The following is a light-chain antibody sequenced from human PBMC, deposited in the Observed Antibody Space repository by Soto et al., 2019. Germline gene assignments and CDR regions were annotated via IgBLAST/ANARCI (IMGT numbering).Light chain of an antibody. CDR1: QSISGW. CDR3: QQYNAYWT. V-gene: IGKV1-5*01. CDR2: DAS. J-gene: IGKJ1*01. Sequence: DIQMTQSPSTLSASVGDRVTITSRASQSISGWLAWNQQKPGKAPKLLIYDASSLESGVPSRFSASGSGTEFTLAISSLQPDDFATYYFQQYNAYWTFGQGTKVELK.